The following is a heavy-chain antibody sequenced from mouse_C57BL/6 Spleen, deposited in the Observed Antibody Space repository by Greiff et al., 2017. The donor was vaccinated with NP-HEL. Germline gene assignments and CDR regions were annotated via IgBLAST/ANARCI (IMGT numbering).Heavy chain of an antibody. Sequence: EVQVVESGGGLVKPGGSLKLSCAASGFTFSSYAMSWVRQTPEKRLEWVATISDGGSYTYYPDNVKGRFTISRDNAKNNLYLQMSHLKSEDTAMYYCARDRGGIYFDYWGQGTTLTVSS. CDR3: ARDRGGIYFDY. J-gene: IGHJ2*01. CDR1: GFTFSSYA. CDR2: ISDGGSYT. D-gene: IGHD1-1*02. V-gene: IGHV5-4*01.